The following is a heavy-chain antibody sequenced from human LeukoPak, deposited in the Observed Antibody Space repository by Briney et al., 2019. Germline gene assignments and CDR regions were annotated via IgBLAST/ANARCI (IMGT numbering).Heavy chain of an antibody. Sequence: SGGSLRLSCVASGFTFSSYWGWIRQPPGKGLEWIGNIYYSGSTYCNPSLKSRVTISVDTSKNQFSLKLSAVTAADTAVYYCASVRRGFGESSKYYSYYYMDVWGNGTTVTISS. J-gene: IGHJ6*03. CDR1: GFTFSSY. CDR2: IYYSGST. D-gene: IGHD3-10*01. CDR3: ASVRRGFGESSKYYSYYYMDV. V-gene: IGHV4-39*01.